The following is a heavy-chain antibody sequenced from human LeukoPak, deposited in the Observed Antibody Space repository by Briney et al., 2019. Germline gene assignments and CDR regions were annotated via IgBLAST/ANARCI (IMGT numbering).Heavy chain of an antibody. J-gene: IGHJ3*02. V-gene: IGHV3-66*02. Sequence: PGGSLRLSCAASGFTVNSNYMSWVRQAPGKGLEWVSVIYSGGSTYYADSVKGRFTISRDNSKNTLYLQMNSLRAEDTAVYYCARGADSYCGGDCYIDAFDIWGQGTMVTVSS. D-gene: IGHD2-21*02. CDR2: IYSGGST. CDR3: ARGADSYCGGDCYIDAFDI. CDR1: GFTVNSNY.